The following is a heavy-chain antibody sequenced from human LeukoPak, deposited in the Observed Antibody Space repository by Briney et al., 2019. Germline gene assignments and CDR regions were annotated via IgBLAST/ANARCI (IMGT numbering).Heavy chain of an antibody. Sequence: GGSLRLSCAASGFTFSSHGMHWVRPATEKGLEWVAFIRYDGSNKYYADSVKGRFTISRDNSKNTLYLQMNSLRAEDTAVYYCAKIGIGYCSGGSCYPFDYWGQGTLVTVSS. J-gene: IGHJ4*02. D-gene: IGHD2-15*01. CDR1: GFTFSSHG. CDR2: IRYDGSNK. CDR3: AKIGIGYCSGGSCYPFDY. V-gene: IGHV3-30*02.